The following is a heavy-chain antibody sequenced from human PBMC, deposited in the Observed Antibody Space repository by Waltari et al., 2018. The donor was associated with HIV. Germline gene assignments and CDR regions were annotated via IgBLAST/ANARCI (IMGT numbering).Heavy chain of an antibody. Sequence: EVQLLESGGGLVQPGGSLRLSCAASGFHFDDSAMSWVRHTPDKGLQWVSTISATGGATYYADSVRGRFSVSRDNPKNTLYLQLDSLSVEDTALYYCVRRDAYKLVYWGQGTLVTVSS. CDR2: ISATGGAT. D-gene: IGHD1-1*01. CDR1: GFHFDDSA. V-gene: IGHV3-23*01. CDR3: VRRDAYKLVY. J-gene: IGHJ4*02.